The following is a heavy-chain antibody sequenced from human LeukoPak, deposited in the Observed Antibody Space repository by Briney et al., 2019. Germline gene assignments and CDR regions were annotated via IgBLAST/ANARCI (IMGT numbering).Heavy chain of an antibody. D-gene: IGHD3-3*01. J-gene: IGHJ4*02. CDR1: GFTFSNAW. CDR2: IKSKTDGGTT. Sequence: GGSLRLSCAASGFTFSNAWMSWVRQAPGKGLEWVGRIKSKTDGGTTDYAAPVKGRFTISRDDSKNTAYLQMNSLKTEDTAVYYCTKYYDFWSGYYAPFDYWGQGTLVTVSS. V-gene: IGHV3-15*01. CDR3: TKYYDFWSGYYAPFDY.